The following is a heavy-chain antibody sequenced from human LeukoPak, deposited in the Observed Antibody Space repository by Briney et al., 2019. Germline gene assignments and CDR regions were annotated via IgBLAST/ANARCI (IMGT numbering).Heavy chain of an antibody. CDR1: GFSVSDNY. Sequence: AGSLRLSGAASGFSVSDNYMTWVRQAPGKGLEWGSVIYSGNTTYYADSVKGRFTISRDNSKNTLNLQMNRLRTEDTAVYYCARRSMVRGVSNWFDPWGQGTLVTVSS. CDR2: IYSGNTT. CDR3: ARRSMVRGVSNWFDP. J-gene: IGHJ5*02. D-gene: IGHD3-10*01. V-gene: IGHV3-66*01.